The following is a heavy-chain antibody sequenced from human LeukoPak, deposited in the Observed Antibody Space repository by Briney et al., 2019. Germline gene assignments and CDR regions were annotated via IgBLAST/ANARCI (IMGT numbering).Heavy chain of an antibody. CDR1: GGSISSYY. CDR2: IYYSGST. D-gene: IGHD6-19*01. V-gene: IGHV4-59*12. Sequence: SETLSLTCTVSGGSISSYYWSWIRQPPGKGLEWIGYIYYSGSTNYNPSLKSRVTISVDTSKNQFSLKLNSVTAADTAVYYCARDVSSGWSDSWGQGTLVTVSS. CDR3: ARDVSSGWSDS. J-gene: IGHJ5*01.